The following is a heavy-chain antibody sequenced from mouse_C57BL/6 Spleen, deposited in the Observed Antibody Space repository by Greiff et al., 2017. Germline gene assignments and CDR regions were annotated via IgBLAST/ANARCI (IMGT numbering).Heavy chain of an antibody. Sequence: VQLKESGPELVKPGASVKMSCKASGYTFTDYNMHWVKQSHGKSLEWIGYINPNNGGTSYNQKFKGKATLTVNKSSSTAYMELRSLTSEDSAVYYCAPLYYGNYDYWGQGTTLTVSS. D-gene: IGHD2-1*01. CDR2: INPNNGGT. CDR1: GYTFTDYN. V-gene: IGHV1-22*01. CDR3: APLYYGNYDY. J-gene: IGHJ2*01.